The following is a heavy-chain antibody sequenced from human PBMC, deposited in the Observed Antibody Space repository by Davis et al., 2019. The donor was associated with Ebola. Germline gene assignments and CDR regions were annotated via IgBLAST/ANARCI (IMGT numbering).Heavy chain of an antibody. J-gene: IGHJ4*02. CDR3: ARDRAGGDWLTSSYFDY. V-gene: IGHV1-46*01. CDR2: INPSGGST. CDR1: GYIFTSYY. Sequence: ASVKVSCKASGYIFTSYYIHWVRQAPGQGLEWMGIINPSGGSTSHAQKFQGRVTMTRDTSTSTVYMELSSLRSEDTAVYFCARDRAGGDWLTSSYFDYWGQGTLVTVSS. D-gene: IGHD3/OR15-3a*01.